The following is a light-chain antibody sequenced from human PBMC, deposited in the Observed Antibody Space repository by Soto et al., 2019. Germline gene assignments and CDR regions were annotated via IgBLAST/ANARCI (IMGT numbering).Light chain of an antibody. J-gene: IGLJ3*02. CDR2: GNS. Sequence: QSVLTQPPSVSGAPGQRVTISCTESSSNIGAGYDVHWYQQLPGTAPKLLIYGNSNRPSGVPDRFSGSKSGTSASLAITGLRAEDEADYYSSLSGWVFGGGTKLTVL. CDR1: SSNIGAGYD. V-gene: IGLV1-40*01. CDR3: SLSGWV.